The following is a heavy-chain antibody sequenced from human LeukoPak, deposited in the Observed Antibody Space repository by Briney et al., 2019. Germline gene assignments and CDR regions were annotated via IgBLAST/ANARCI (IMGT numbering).Heavy chain of an antibody. J-gene: IGHJ4*02. D-gene: IGHD5-12*01. V-gene: IGHV3-9*01. CDR3: AKDIWTLSGYDRLPGAYDY. CDR1: GFTFDDYA. Sequence: QPGRSLRLSCAASGFTFDDYAMHWVRQAPGKGLEWVSGISWNSGSIGYADSVKGRFTISRDNAKNSLYLQMNSLRAEDTALYYCAKDIWTLSGYDRLPGAYDYWGQGTLVTVSS. CDR2: ISWNSGSI.